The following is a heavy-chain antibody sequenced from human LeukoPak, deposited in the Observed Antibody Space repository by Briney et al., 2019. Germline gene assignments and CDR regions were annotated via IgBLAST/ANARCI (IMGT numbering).Heavy chain of an antibody. Sequence: SETLSLTCAVYGGSFSGYYWSWIRQPPGKGLEWIGEINHSGSTNYNPSLKSRVTISVDTSKNQFSLKLSSVAAADTAVYYCARGRSSGWPHLDYYYYYMDVWGKGTTVTVSS. J-gene: IGHJ6*03. CDR3: ARGRSSGWPHLDYYYYYMDV. V-gene: IGHV4-34*01. D-gene: IGHD6-19*01. CDR2: INHSGST. CDR1: GGSFSGYY.